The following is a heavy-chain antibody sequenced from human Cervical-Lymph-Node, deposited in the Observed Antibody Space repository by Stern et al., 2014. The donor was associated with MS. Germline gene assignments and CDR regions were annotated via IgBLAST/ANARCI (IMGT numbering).Heavy chain of an antibody. V-gene: IGHV1-8*01. CDR1: GYTFISYD. Sequence: QVQLVQSGSQVRKPGASVKVSCQASGYTFISYDIFWVRQATGQGLEWMGWMNTNNANTGHAQKFQGRVTMTRNISISTAYMELSSLRSDDTAVYYCVRGRFSYGYGLDAWGQGTAVIVSS. CDR2: MNTNNANT. CDR3: VRGRFSYGYGLDA. J-gene: IGHJ6*02. D-gene: IGHD5-18*01.